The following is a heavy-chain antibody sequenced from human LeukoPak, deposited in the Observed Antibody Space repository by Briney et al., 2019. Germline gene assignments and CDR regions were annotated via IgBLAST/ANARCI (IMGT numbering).Heavy chain of an antibody. CDR3: ARAGGIAAGRWFDP. CDR2: INHSGST. Sequence: SETLSLTCAVYGGSFSGYYWSWIRQPPGKGLEWIGEINHSGSTNYNPSLKSRVTISVDTSKNQFSLKLSSVTAADTAVYYCARAGGIAAGRWFDPWGQGTLVTVSS. J-gene: IGHJ5*02. CDR1: GGSFSGYY. V-gene: IGHV4-34*01. D-gene: IGHD6-13*01.